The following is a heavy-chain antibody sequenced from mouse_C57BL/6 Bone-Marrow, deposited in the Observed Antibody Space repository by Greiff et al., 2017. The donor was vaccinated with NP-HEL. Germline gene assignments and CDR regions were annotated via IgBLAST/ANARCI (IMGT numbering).Heavy chain of an antibody. CDR3: ARSYGSSHWYFDV. J-gene: IGHJ1*03. V-gene: IGHV1-63*01. Sequence: QVQLQQSGAELVRPGTSVKMSCKASGYTFTNYWIGWAKQRPGHGLEWIGDIYPGGGYTNYIEKFKGKATLTADKSSSTAYMQFSSLTSEDSAIYYCARSYGSSHWYFDVWGTGTTVTVSS. CDR1: GYTFTNYW. CDR2: IYPGGGYT. D-gene: IGHD1-1*01.